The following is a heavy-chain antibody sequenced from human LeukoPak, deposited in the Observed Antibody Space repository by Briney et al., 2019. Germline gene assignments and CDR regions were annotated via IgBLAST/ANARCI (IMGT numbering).Heavy chain of an antibody. D-gene: IGHD3-10*01. Sequence: GESLKISCKGPGYSFTSYWIGWVRQMPGKGLEWMGIIYPGDSDTRYSPSFQGQVTISADKSISTAYLQWSSLKASDTAMYYCARLSPYDRITMVRGATRNRATMGQSNRYYYGMDVWGQGTTVTVSS. V-gene: IGHV5-51*01. CDR2: IYPGDSDT. CDR1: GYSFTSYW. CDR3: ARLSPYDRITMVRGATRNRATMGQSNRYYYGMDV. J-gene: IGHJ6*02.